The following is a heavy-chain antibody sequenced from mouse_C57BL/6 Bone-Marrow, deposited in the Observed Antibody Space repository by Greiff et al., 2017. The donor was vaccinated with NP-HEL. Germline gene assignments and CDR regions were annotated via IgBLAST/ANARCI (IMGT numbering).Heavy chain of an antibody. D-gene: IGHD6-1*01. CDR1: GFTFSSYA. CDR2: ISDGGSYT. J-gene: IGHJ4*01. Sequence: EVQLVESGGGLVKPGGSLKLSCAASGFTFSSYAMSWVRQTPEKRLEWVATISDGGSYTYYPDNVKGRFTISRDNAKNNLYLQMSHLKSEDTAMYYCARVRSQQNYMDYWGQGTSVTVSS. V-gene: IGHV5-4*01. CDR3: ARVRSQQNYMDY.